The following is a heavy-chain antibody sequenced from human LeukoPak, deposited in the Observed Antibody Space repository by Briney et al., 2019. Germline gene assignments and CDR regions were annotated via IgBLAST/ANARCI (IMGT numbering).Heavy chain of an antibody. D-gene: IGHD1-26*01. Sequence: LSLTCAVYGGSFSGYYWSWIRQAPGKGLEWVSYISSSGSTIYYTDSVKGRFTISRDNTKNSLYLQMNSLRAEDTAVYYCARGGWEPYFDYWGQGTLVTVSS. V-gene: IGHV3-11*01. CDR2: ISSSGSTI. CDR1: GGSFSGYY. J-gene: IGHJ4*02. CDR3: ARGGWEPYFDY.